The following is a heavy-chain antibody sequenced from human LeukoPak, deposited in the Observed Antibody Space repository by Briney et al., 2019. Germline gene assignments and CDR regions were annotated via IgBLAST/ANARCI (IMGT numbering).Heavy chain of an antibody. CDR2: IGAAGDT. CDR3: ARASGWYFDAFDI. D-gene: IGHD6-19*01. CDR1: GFTFSSYD. J-gene: IGHJ3*02. Sequence: GGSLRLSCAASGFTFSSYDMHWVRQPTGKGLEWVSGIGAAGDTYYLDSGKGRFTISRDNAKNSLYLQMISLRAEDTAVYYCARASGWYFDAFDIWGQGTMVTVSS. V-gene: IGHV3-13*01.